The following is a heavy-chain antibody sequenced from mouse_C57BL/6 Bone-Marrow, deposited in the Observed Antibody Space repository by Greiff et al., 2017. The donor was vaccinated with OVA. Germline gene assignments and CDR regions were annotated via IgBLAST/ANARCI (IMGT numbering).Heavy chain of an antibody. Sequence: VKLMESGAELVKPGASVKISCKPSGYTFSTYWMNWVKQRPGKGLEWIGQIYPGDGDTNYNGKFKGKATLTADKSSSTAYMQLSSLTSEDSAVYFCARGAYWGQGTLVTVSA. CDR2: IYPGDGDT. V-gene: IGHV1-80*01. J-gene: IGHJ3*01. CDR3: ARGAY. CDR1: GYTFSTYW.